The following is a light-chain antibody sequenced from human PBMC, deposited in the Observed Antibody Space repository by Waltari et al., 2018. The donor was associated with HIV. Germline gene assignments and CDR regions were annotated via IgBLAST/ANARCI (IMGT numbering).Light chain of an antibody. CDR2: EDT. Sequence: SYELTQPPSVSVSPGQTARLTCSGDKLGNKYVSWYQQKPGQSPVLVIYEDTKRPSGIPERFSGSNSGNTATLTISGTQAMDEADYYCQAWDSSTVVFGGGTKLTVL. V-gene: IGLV3-1*01. CDR3: QAWDSSTVV. J-gene: IGLJ2*01. CDR1: KLGNKY.